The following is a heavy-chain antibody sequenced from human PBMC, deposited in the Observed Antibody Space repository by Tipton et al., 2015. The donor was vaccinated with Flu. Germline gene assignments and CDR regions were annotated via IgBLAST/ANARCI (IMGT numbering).Heavy chain of an antibody. J-gene: IGHJ4*02. CDR1: GFTFSSYG. V-gene: IGHV3-30*18. CDR2: ISYDGSNK. D-gene: IGHD6-13*01. Sequence: AVSGFTFSSYGMHWVRQAPGKGLEWVAVISYDGSNKYYADSVKGRFTISRDNSKNTLYLQMNSLRAEDTAVYYCAKVGQQSGGVDYWGQGTLVTVSS. CDR3: AKVGQQSGGVDY.